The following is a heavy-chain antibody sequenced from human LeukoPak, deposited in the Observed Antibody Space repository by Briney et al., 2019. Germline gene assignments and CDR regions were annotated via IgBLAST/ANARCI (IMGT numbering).Heavy chain of an antibody. D-gene: IGHD1-14*01. J-gene: IGHJ4*02. CDR2: INHSGST. Sequence: SETLSLTCAVYGGSFSGYYWSWIRQPPGKGLEWIGEINHSGSTNYNPSLKSRVTISVDTSKNQFSLKLSSVTAADTAMYYCARDEYNTLDYWGQGTLVTVSS. CDR1: GGSFSGYY. CDR3: ARDEYNTLDY. V-gene: IGHV4-34*01.